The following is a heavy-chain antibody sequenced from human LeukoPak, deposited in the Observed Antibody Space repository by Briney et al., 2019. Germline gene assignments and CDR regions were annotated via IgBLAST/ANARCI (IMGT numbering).Heavy chain of an antibody. CDR2: IKQDGSKK. Sequence: AGGSLRLSCAASGFTFSSYWMSWVRQSPGKGLEWVANIKQDGSKKEYVDSVKGRFTISRDNAKNSLYLQMDSLRADDTAMYYCAREGWGGFDYWGQGTLVTVSS. CDR3: AREGWGGFDY. CDR1: GFTFSSYW. J-gene: IGHJ4*02. D-gene: IGHD3-16*01. V-gene: IGHV3-7*01.